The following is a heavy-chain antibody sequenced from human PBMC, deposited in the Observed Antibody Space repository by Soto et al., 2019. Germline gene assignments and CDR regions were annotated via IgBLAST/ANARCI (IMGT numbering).Heavy chain of an antibody. J-gene: IGHJ4*02. CDR1: GFSFGSHA. D-gene: IGHD3-22*01. CDR2: ISYHGVNK. V-gene: IGHV3-30*04. CDR3: ARDYDSSGYPRYYFDY. Sequence: GGSLRLSCVASGFSFGSHAMHWVRQAPGKGLQWVAVISYHGVNKYYTDSVRGRFTVSRDNSKNTLYLQMNSLRAEDTAVYYCARDYDSSGYPRYYFDYWGQGTLVTVSS.